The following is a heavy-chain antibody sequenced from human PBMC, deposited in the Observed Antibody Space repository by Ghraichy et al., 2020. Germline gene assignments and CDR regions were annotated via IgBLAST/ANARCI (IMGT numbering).Heavy chain of an antibody. CDR2: IRAKPYGGTA. CDR3: TKTGVITDPYFDY. J-gene: IGHJ4*02. Sequence: GGSLRLSCTASGFTFGDYHLNWVRQAPGKGLEWVGFIRAKPYGGTADYAASVKGRFSISRDDSKSIAYLQMNSLRTEDTALYYCTKTGVITDPYFDYWGQGTLVTVSS. V-gene: IGHV3-49*04. CDR1: GFTFGDYH. D-gene: IGHD3-16*01.